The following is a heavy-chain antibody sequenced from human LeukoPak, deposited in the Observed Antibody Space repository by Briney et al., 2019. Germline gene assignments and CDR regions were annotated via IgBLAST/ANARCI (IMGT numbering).Heavy chain of an antibody. CDR3: ASVDIVVVPAARGSSSWNY. V-gene: IGHV4-30-4*08. J-gene: IGHJ4*02. CDR1: GFTFSSYS. Sequence: LRLSCAASGFTFSSYSMNWIRQPPGKGLEWIGYIYYSGSTYYNPSLKSRVTISVDTSKNQFSLKLSSVTAADTAVYYCASVDIVVVPAARGSSSWNYWGQGTLVTVSS. CDR2: IYYSGST. D-gene: IGHD2-2*03.